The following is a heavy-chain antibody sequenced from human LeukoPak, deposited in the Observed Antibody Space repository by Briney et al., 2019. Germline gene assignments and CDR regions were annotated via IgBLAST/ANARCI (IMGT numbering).Heavy chain of an antibody. V-gene: IGHV3-21*01. CDR1: GFTFSSYS. CDR3: ARVGQGYDYVWGSYRYAFDI. CDR2: ISSSSSYI. Sequence: GGSLRLSCAASGFTFSSYSMNWVRQAPGKGLEWVSSISSSSSYIYYADSVKGRFTISRDNAKNSLYLQMNSLRAEDTAVYYCARVGQGYDYVWGSYRYAFDIWGQGTMVTVSS. D-gene: IGHD3-16*02. J-gene: IGHJ3*02.